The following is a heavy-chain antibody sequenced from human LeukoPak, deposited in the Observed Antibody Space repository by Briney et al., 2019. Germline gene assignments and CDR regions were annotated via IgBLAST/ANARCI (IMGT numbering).Heavy chain of an antibody. Sequence: GGSLRLSCAASGFTFSNYAMHWVRQAPGKGLQYVSDISSNGGSTYYANSVKGRFTISRDNSKNTLYLQMGSLRAEDMAVYYCARDRSGSGWYRENDYWGQGTLVTVSS. CDR2: ISSNGGST. D-gene: IGHD6-19*01. V-gene: IGHV3-64*01. J-gene: IGHJ4*02. CDR1: GFTFSNYA. CDR3: ARDRSGSGWYRENDY.